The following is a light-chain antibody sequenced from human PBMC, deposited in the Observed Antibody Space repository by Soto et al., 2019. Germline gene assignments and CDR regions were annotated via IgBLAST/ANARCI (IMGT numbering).Light chain of an antibody. CDR3: QQYHNWTPIT. CDR2: YAS. CDR1: QSVRNN. Sequence: EIMMTQSPATLSVSPGERATLSCRASQSVRNNLAWYQHKPGQVPRLLIYYASTRATGIPARFSGSGSGTEFTLPIISLQSEDVAGYYCQQYHNWTPITFGQGTRLEIK. J-gene: IGKJ5*01. V-gene: IGKV3-15*01.